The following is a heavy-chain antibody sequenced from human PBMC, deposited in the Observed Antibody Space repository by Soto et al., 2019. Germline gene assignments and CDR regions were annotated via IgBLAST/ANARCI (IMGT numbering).Heavy chain of an antibody. V-gene: IGHV4-59*08. D-gene: IGHD3-10*01. CDR3: ARQGFGALHGLVDV. Sequence: SETLSLTCTVSGGSISSYYWSWIRQTPEKGLEWIGYVNDNWGSNYNPPLKSRVAISLDTSKRQFSLKLTSVTATDTGVYYCARQGFGALHGLVDVWAQGTTVTVSS. J-gene: IGHJ6*02. CDR2: VNDNWGS. CDR1: GGSISSYY.